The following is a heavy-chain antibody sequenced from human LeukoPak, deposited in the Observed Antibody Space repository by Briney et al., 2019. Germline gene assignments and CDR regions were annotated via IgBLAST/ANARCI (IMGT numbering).Heavy chain of an antibody. CDR3: ARDYYDSSGYYFARWFDP. D-gene: IGHD3-22*01. CDR1: GDTFTGYY. V-gene: IGHV1-2*02. CDR2: INPNSAGT. Sequence: ASLKVSCKASGDTFTGYYMHSVGQAPGQPRDWMAWINPNSAGTNYAQKCDCSVTLTRDKSISTAYMGLIKLRSDDTAVYYCARDYYDSSGYYFARWFDPWGQGTLVNVSS. J-gene: IGHJ5*02.